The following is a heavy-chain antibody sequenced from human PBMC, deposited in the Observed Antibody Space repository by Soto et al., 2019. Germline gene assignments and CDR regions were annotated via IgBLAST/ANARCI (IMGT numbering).Heavy chain of an antibody. V-gene: IGHV1-3*01. CDR2: INAGNGNT. CDR3: ARGITLPTPLDY. D-gene: IGHD1-20*01. Sequence: ASVKVCCKACGYTFTSYAMHWVRQAPGKRHEWMGWINAGNGNTKYSQKFRGRVTITRDTSASTAYMELSSLRSEDTAVYYCARGITLPTPLDYWGQGTLVTVSS. J-gene: IGHJ4*02. CDR1: GYTFTSYA.